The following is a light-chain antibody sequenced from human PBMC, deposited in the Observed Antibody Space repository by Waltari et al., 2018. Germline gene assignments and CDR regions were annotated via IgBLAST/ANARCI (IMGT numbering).Light chain of an antibody. J-gene: IGKJ5*01. V-gene: IGKV1-39*01. Sequence: DIQMTQSPSSLSASVGDRVTITCRASQSISSNLNWYQQKPGKAPKLLIYAASSLQSWVPSRFSGSGSGTDFTLTISSLQPEDFATYYCQQSYSTPITFGQGTRLEIK. CDR3: QQSYSTPIT. CDR2: AAS. CDR1: QSISSN.